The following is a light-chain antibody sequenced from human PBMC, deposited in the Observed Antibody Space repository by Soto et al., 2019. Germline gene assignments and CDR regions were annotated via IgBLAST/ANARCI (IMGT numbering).Light chain of an antibody. CDR3: SSYTRTSTLYV. J-gene: IGLJ1*01. V-gene: IGLV2-14*01. Sequence: QSVLTQPASVSGSPGQSITISCTGTSSDVGGYNYVSWYQQHPDKAPKLMIYEVTNRPSGVSFRFSGSKSGNTASLTISGLQPEDEADYYCSSYTRTSTLYVFGTGTKLTVL. CDR1: SSDVGGYNY. CDR2: EVT.